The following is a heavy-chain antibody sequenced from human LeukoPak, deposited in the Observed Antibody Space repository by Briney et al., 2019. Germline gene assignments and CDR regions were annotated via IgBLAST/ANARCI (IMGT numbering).Heavy chain of an antibody. CDR1: GGTFSSYA. CDR3: ARYLLDCSSTSCYNWFDP. J-gene: IGHJ5*02. V-gene: IGHV1-69*05. D-gene: IGHD2-2*01. CDR2: IIPIFGTA. Sequence: SVKVSCKASGGTFSSYAISWVRQAPGQGLEWMGGIIPIFGTANYAQKFQGRVTITTDESTSTAYMELSSLRSEDTAVHYCARYLLDCSSTSCYNWFDPWGQGTLVTVSS.